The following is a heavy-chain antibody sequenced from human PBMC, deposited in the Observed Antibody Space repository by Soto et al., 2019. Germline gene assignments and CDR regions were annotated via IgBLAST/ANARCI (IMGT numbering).Heavy chain of an antibody. Sequence: QITLKESGPTLVKPTQTLTLTCTFSGFSLSSSGVGVGWIRQPPGKALEWLALIYWDGDKRYSSSLESRLTITKATATTPVVLTMTDMRPVDTATYYCAPGPGTHFVLLDCWGQGILVTVSS. CDR3: APGPGTHFVLLDC. D-gene: IGHD2-2*01. CDR2: IYWDGDK. V-gene: IGHV2-5*02. J-gene: IGHJ4*02. CDR1: GFSLSSSGVG.